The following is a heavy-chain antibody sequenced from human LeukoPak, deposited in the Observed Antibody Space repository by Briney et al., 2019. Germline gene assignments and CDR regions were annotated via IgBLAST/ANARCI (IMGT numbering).Heavy chain of an antibody. Sequence: PGGSLRLSCAASGFTFSDYAMYWVRQAPGKGLEWVVFIRYDGSNKYYADSVKGRFTISRDNSKNTLYLQMNSLRTEDTALYYCAEARSSTSYGAFDIWGQGTMVTVSS. J-gene: IGHJ3*02. CDR1: GFTFSDYA. CDR2: IRYDGSNK. D-gene: IGHD2-2*01. CDR3: AEARSSTSYGAFDI. V-gene: IGHV3-30*02.